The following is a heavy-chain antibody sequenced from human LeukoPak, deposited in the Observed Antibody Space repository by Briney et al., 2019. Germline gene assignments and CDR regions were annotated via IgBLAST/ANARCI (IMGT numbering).Heavy chain of an antibody. CDR2: ISHDGSNE. CDR1: GFTFSSYG. CDR3: AKEGYYGSGSFPDS. D-gene: IGHD3-10*01. J-gene: IGHJ4*02. V-gene: IGHV3-30*18. Sequence: GGSLRLSCEASGFTFSSYGMHSGRRAPGKGLEWMTVISHDGSNEYYVDSVKGRFTISRDNSKSTLYLPMNSLRVEDTAVYYCAKEGYYGSGSFPDSWGQGTLVTVSS.